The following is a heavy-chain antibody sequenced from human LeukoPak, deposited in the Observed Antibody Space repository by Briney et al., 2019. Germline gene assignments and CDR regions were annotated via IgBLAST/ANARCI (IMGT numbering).Heavy chain of an antibody. Sequence: SETLSLTCTVSGGSISSSSYYWGWLRQPPGKGLEWIGSIYYSGSTYYNPSLKSRVTISVHTSKNHFSLKLSSVTAADTAVYYCARSSGYSSSGGLNWFDTWGQGTLVTVSS. CDR1: GGSISSSSYY. CDR3: ARSSGYSSSGGLNWFDT. V-gene: IGHV4-39*01. CDR2: IYYSGST. J-gene: IGHJ5*02. D-gene: IGHD6-13*01.